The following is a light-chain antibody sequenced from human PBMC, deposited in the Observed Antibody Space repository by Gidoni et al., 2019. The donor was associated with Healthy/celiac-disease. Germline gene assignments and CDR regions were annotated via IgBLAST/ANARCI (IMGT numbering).Light chain of an antibody. Sequence: QAVLTQPASPSASPGGSASLTCTLRSGINVGTYRIYWYQQKPGSPPQYLLRYKSDSDKQQGSGVPSRFSGSKDASANAGILLISGLQSEDEADYYCMIWHSSAWVFGGGTKLTVL. CDR2: YKSDSDK. CDR3: MIWHSSAWV. J-gene: IGLJ3*02. CDR1: SGINVGTYR. V-gene: IGLV5-45*01.